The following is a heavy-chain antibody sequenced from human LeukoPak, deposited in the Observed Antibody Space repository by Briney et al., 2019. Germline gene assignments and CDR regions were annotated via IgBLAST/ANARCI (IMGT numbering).Heavy chain of an antibody. Sequence: GGSLRLSCAASGFTFSSYGMHWVRQAPGKGLEWVAVISYDASNTYYTDSVKGRFTISRDDSKNTLYLQMNSLRAEDTAVYYCAKQRSGGSGWCMDYWGQETLVTVSS. D-gene: IGHD6-19*01. CDR2: ISYDASNT. J-gene: IGHJ4*02. CDR1: GFTFSSYG. CDR3: AKQRSGGSGWCMDY. V-gene: IGHV3-30*18.